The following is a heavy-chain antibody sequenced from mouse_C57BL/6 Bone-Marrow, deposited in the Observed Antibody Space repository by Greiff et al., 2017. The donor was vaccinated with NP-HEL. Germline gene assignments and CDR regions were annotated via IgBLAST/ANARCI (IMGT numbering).Heavy chain of an antibody. CDR2: IHPNSGST. Sequence: QVQLQQSGAELVKPGASVKLSCKASGYTFPSYWMHWVKQRPGQGLEWIGMIHPNSGSTNYNEKFKSKATLTVDKSSSTAYMQLSSLTSEDSPVYYCARRTGTRYYFDYWGQGTTLTVSS. J-gene: IGHJ2*01. CDR3: ARRTGTRYYFDY. D-gene: IGHD4-1*01. V-gene: IGHV1-64*01. CDR1: GYTFPSYW.